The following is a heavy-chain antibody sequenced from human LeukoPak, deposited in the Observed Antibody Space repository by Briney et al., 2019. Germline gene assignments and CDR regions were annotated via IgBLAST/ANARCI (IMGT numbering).Heavy chain of an antibody. CDR1: GFTFSNAW. J-gene: IGHJ4*02. D-gene: IGHD2-2*01. CDR2: IKSKTDGGTT. CDR3: TTQGPYCSSTSCYSIDY. Sequence: GGSLRLSCAASGFTFSNAWMSWVRQAPGKGLEWVGRIKSKTDGGTTDYAAPVKGRFTISRDDSKNTLYLQMNSLKTEDTAVYYCTTQGPYCSSTSCYSIDYWGQGTLVTVFS. V-gene: IGHV3-15*01.